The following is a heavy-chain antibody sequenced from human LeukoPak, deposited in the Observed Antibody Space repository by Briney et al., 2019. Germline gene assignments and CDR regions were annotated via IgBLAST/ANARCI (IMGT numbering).Heavy chain of an antibody. CDR2: ISTSGGYT. D-gene: IGHD2-2*01. V-gene: IGHV3-23*01. J-gene: IGHJ6*03. CDR1: GFTFNSYD. CDR3: EKGASVPAANYRYYYYYYMDV. Sequence: PGGSLRLSCVGSGFTFNSYDMGWVRQTPGKGLEWVSAISTSGGYTEHADSGKGRFTISRDNSQNTLFLQMNSLRAEDTAVYYCEKGASVPAANYRYYYYYYMDVWGKGTTVTVSS.